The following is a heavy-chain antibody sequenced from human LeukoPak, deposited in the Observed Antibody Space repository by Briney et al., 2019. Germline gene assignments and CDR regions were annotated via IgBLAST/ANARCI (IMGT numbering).Heavy chain of an antibody. CDR2: ISGSGDST. CDR3: AKDKGVVTPNWFDP. J-gene: IGHJ5*02. Sequence: GGSLRLSCAASGFTFSSYTMSWVRQAPGKGLEWVSAISGSGDSTYYADSVRGRFTTSRDNSKNTLYLQMNSLRAEDTALYYCAKDKGVVTPNWFDPWGQGTLVTVSS. V-gene: IGHV3-23*01. CDR1: GFTFSSYT. D-gene: IGHD2-15*01.